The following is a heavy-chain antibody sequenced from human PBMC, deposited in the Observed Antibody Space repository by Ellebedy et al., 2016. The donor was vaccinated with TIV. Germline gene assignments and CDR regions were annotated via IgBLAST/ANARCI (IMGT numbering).Heavy chain of an antibody. J-gene: IGHJ5*02. D-gene: IGHD3-10*01. Sequence: GGSLRLSXAASGFSLNNFGMHWVRQAPGKGLEWVAINPSDGGSKYYADSVKGRFTISRDNSKNTLYLQMDSLRVEDTAVYYCARDLSGRFDPWGQGTLVTVSS. CDR2: NPSDGGSK. CDR1: GFSLNNFG. V-gene: IGHV3-30*02. CDR3: ARDLSGRFDP.